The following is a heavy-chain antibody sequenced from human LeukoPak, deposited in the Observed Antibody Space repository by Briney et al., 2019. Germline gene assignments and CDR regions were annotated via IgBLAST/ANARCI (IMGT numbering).Heavy chain of an antibody. D-gene: IGHD3-9*01. Sequence: SETLSLTCAVYGGSFSGYYWSWIRQPPGKRLEWIGEINHSGSTNYNPSLKSRVTISVDTSKNQFSLKLSSVTAADTAVYYCARGTRPKTLRYFSHWGQGTLVTVSS. CDR2: INHSGST. V-gene: IGHV4-34*01. CDR1: GGSFSGYY. J-gene: IGHJ4*02. CDR3: ARGTRPKTLRYFSH.